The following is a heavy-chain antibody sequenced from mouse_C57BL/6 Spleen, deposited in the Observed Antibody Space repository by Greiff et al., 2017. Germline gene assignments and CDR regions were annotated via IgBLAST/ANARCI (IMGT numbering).Heavy chain of an antibody. CDR1: GYTFTSYW. CDR3: ARRTTAFDY. D-gene: IGHD1-2*01. J-gene: IGHJ2*01. V-gene: IGHV1-50*01. CDR2: IDPSDSYT. Sequence: VQLQQPGAELVQPGASVKLSCKASGYTFTSYWMQWVKQRPGQGLEWIGEIDPSDSYTNYNQKFKGKATLPVDTSSSTAYMQLSSLTSEESAVYYCARRTTAFDYWGQGTTLTVSS.